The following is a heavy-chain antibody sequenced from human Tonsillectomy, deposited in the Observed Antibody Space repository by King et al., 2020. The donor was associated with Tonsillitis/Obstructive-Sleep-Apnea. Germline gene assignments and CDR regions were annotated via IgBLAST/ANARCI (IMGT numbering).Heavy chain of an antibody. J-gene: IGHJ6*03. CDR2: ISAYNGNT. D-gene: IGHD3-3*01. Sequence: VQLVESGAEVKKPGASVKVSCKASGYTFTSYGITWVRQAPGQGLQWMGWISAYNGNTNYAQKFQGRVTMTTETSTSTAYMELRSLRSDDTAVYYCARGRFLEWLLKTDYYYNMDVWGKGTTVSVSS. V-gene: IGHV1-18*01. CDR1: GYTFTSYG. CDR3: ARGRFLEWLLKTDYYYNMDV.